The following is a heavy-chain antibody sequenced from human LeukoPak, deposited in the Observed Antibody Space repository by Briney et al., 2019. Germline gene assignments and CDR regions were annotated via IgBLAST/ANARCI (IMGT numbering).Heavy chain of an antibody. CDR2: MNPNSGNT. D-gene: IGHD2-2*02. Sequence: ASVKVSCKASGYTFTSYDINWVRQATGQGLEWMGWMNPNSGNTGYAQKFQGRVTMTKDTSTDTAYMELISLRSEDTAVYYCARGTRDCATTSCYSYWGQGTLVTVSS. V-gene: IGHV1-8*01. J-gene: IGHJ4*02. CDR1: GYTFTSYD. CDR3: ARGTRDCATTSCYSY.